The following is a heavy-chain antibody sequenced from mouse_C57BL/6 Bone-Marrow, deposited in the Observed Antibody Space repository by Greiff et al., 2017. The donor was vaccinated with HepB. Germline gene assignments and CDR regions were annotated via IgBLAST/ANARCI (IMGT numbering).Heavy chain of an antibody. CDR2: ISNFAYSI. V-gene: IGHV5-15*01. D-gene: IGHD2-1*01. Sequence: EVKLMESGGGLVQPGGSLKLSCAASGFTFSDYGMAWVRQAPRKGPEWVAFISNFAYSIYYADTVTGRFTISRENAKNTLYLEMSSLRSEDTAMYYCARPYGNYPAWFAYWGQGTLVTVSA. CDR3: ARPYGNYPAWFAY. J-gene: IGHJ3*01. CDR1: GFTFSDYG.